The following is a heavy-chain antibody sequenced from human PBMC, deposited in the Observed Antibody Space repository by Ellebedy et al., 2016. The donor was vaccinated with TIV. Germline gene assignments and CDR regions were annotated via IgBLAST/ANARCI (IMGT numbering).Heavy chain of an antibody. CDR1: GFTFTTFW. Sequence: GESLKISCAASGFTFTTFWMSWVRQAPGKGLEWVGNINQDGSEKCYGDSVKGRFTISRDNAKNSVYLQMNSLRAEDTAVYYCARDEMPPPIAAAGDYYYYGMDVWGQGTTVTVSS. CDR2: INQDGSEK. CDR3: ARDEMPPPIAAAGDYYYYGMDV. V-gene: IGHV3-7*01. D-gene: IGHD6-13*01. J-gene: IGHJ6*02.